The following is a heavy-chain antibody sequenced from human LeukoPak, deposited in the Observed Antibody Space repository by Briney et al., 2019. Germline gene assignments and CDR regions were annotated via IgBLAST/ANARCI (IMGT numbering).Heavy chain of an antibody. CDR3: ARVVEGGRPPYYYMDV. Sequence: GGSLRLSCAASGFTFSSYSMNWVRQAPGKGLEWVSYISSSSSTIYYADSVKGRFTISRDNAKNSLYLQVNSLGAEDTAVYYCARVVEGGRPPYYYMDVWGKGTTVTVSS. V-gene: IGHV3-48*01. CDR2: ISSSSSTI. CDR1: GFTFSSYS. J-gene: IGHJ6*03. D-gene: IGHD2-15*01.